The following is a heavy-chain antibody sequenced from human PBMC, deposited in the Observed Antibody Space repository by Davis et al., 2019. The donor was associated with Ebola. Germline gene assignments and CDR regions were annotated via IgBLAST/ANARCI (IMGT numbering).Heavy chain of an antibody. CDR1: GFTFSSYW. V-gene: IGHV3-30*02. D-gene: IGHD6-6*01. J-gene: IGHJ6*02. CDR3: AKEDYSSSSRSDHSYFFGMDV. Sequence: GESLKISCAASGFTFSSYWMHWVRQAPGKGLEWVSFIRYDGTDKYNADSVKGRFTISRDNSKNTLYLQMNNLRVEDTAVYYCAKEDYSSSSRSDHSYFFGMDVWGQGTTVSVSS. CDR2: IRYDGTDK.